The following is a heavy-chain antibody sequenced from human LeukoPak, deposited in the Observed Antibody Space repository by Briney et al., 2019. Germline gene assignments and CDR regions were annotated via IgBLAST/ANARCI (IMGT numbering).Heavy chain of an antibody. D-gene: IGHD1/OR15-1a*01. CDR3: ARTGTDAFDI. CDR1: GFTFGGYA. V-gene: IGHV3-30-3*01. Sequence: GGSLRLSCAASGFTFGGYAMHWVRQAPGKGLEWVSVTSYDEGNKYYADSVKGRFTISRDNSKNTLYPQMNSLRAEDTAVYYCARTGTDAFDIWGQGTMVTVSS. J-gene: IGHJ3*02. CDR2: TSYDEGNK.